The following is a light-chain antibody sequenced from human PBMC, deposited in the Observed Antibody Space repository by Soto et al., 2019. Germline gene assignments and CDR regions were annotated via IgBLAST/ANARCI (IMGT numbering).Light chain of an antibody. J-gene: IGLJ1*01. CDR3: CSYTDSRTHI. V-gene: IGLV2-14*01. CDR1: SRDVGGYNY. Sequence: QSVLSQPASVSGSPGQSITISCTGTSRDVGGYNYVCWYQQHPGKAPKLIIFEVTYRPSRISNRFSASKSGDTASLTIPWLQADDEADYYCCSYTDSRTHIFGSGTKVTVL. CDR2: EVT.